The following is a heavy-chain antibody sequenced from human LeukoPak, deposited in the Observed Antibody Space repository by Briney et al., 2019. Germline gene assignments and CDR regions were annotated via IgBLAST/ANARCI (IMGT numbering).Heavy chain of an antibody. Sequence: ASVKVSCKASGYTFTGYYMHWVRQAPGQGLEWMGWINPNSGGTNYAQKFQGRVTMTRDTSISTAYMELSRLRSDDTAVYYCARGGIVVPAAYYYYYMDVWGKGTTVTVSS. CDR1: GYTFTGYY. CDR2: INPNSGGT. D-gene: IGHD2-2*01. CDR3: ARGGIVVPAAYYYYYMDV. J-gene: IGHJ6*03. V-gene: IGHV1-2*02.